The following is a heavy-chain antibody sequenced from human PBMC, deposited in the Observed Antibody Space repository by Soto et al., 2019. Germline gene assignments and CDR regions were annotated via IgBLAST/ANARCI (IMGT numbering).Heavy chain of an antibody. J-gene: IGHJ4*02. CDR1: GYTFTRYA. CDR3: ARDILRFLEWLPKFDY. V-gene: IGHV1-3*01. D-gene: IGHD3-3*01. CDR2: INAGNGNT. Sequence: ASVKVSCKASGYTFTRYAMHWVRQAPGQRLEWMGWINAGNGNTKYSQKFQGRVTITRDTSASTAYMELSSLRSEDTAVYYCARDILRFLEWLPKFDYWGQGTLVTVS.